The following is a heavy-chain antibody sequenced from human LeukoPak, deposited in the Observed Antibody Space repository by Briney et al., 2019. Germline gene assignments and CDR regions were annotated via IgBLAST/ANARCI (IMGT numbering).Heavy chain of an antibody. V-gene: IGHV3-7*01. J-gene: IGHJ4*02. Sequence: PGGSLRLSCEASGFTFRDYWMTWVRQAPGKGLEWVANVKQDGIEKFYVDSVKGRFTISRDNGKNSLYLQMNSLRVEDTAIYYCARAGGTSWADYWGQGTLVTVSS. CDR1: GFTFRDYW. CDR3: ARAGGTSWADY. D-gene: IGHD6-13*01. CDR2: VKQDGIEK.